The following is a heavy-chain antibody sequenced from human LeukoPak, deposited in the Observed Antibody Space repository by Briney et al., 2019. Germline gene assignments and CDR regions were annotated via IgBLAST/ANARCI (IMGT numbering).Heavy chain of an antibody. J-gene: IGHJ1*01. D-gene: IGHD1-26*01. CDR1: GFTFSSYS. V-gene: IGHV3-21*01. CDR2: ISSSSSYI. Sequence: PGGSLRLSCAASGFTFSSYSMNWVRQAPGKGLEWVSSISSSSSYIYYADSVKGRFTISRDNAKNSLYLQMNSLRAEDTAVYYCARGAAWELPAEYFQHWGQGTLVTVSS. CDR3: ARGAAWELPAEYFQH.